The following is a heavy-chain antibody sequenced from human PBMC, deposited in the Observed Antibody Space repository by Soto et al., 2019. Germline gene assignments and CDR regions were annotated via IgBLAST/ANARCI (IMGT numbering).Heavy chain of an antibody. Sequence: PSETLSLTCTVSGGSISSSSYYWGWIRQPPGKGLEWIGSIYYSGSTYYNPSLKSRVTISVDTSKNQFSLKLSSVTAADTAVYYCARQGRFRIVSYYYGMDVWGQGTTVTVSS. CDR2: IYYSGST. V-gene: IGHV4-39*01. J-gene: IGHJ6*02. D-gene: IGHD3-3*01. CDR3: ARQGRFRIVSYYYGMDV. CDR1: GGSISSSSYY.